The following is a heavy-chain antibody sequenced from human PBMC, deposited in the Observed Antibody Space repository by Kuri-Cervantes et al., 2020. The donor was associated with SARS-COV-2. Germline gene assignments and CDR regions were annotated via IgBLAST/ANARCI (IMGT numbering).Heavy chain of an antibody. Sequence: GESLKISCRGSGYRFITYWINWVRQMPGKGLEWMGIIYPGDSDTRYSPSFQGQVTISADKSISTAYLQWSSLKASDTAMYYCARQLDYYDSSGYYYYYYYGMDVWGQGTTVTVSS. CDR1: GYRFITYW. D-gene: IGHD3-22*01. V-gene: IGHV5-51*01. CDR2: IYPGDSDT. CDR3: ARQLDYYDSSGYYYYYYYGMDV. J-gene: IGHJ6*02.